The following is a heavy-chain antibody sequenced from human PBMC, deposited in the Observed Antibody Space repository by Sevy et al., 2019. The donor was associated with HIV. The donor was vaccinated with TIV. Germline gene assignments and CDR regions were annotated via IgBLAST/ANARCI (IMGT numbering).Heavy chain of an antibody. V-gene: IGHV3-23*01. Sequence: GGSLRLSCAASGFMFSSYAMSWVRQDPGKGLEWVSAISGSGGSTYYADSVKGRFTISRDSSKNTLYLQMNSLRAEDTAVYYCAKIGSDYFYYYYMDVWGKGTTVTVSS. D-gene: IGHD1-26*01. CDR1: GFMFSSYA. J-gene: IGHJ6*03. CDR2: ISGSGGST. CDR3: AKIGSDYFYYYYMDV.